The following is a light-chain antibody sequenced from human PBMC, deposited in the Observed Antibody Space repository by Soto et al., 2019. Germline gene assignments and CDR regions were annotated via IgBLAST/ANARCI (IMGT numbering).Light chain of an antibody. CDR1: QSVSTW. Sequence: DIQMTQSPSTLSASVGDRVTITCRTIQSVSTWLAWYQQKPGKVPKLLIYDASSLESGLPSRFSGSGSATEFALTLSSLQPDDFATYYCHQYNSFSRTFGQGTKVGI. J-gene: IGKJ1*01. CDR3: HQYNSFSRT. V-gene: IGKV1-5*01. CDR2: DAS.